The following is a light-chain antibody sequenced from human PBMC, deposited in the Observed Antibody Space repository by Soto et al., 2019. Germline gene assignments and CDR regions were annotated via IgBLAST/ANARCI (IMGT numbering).Light chain of an antibody. CDR3: QQSYSTPFT. CDR1: QSISSY. CDR2: AAS. J-gene: IGKJ3*01. Sequence: DIQMTQSPSSLSASVGDRVTITCRASQSISSYLNWYQQKPGKAPKLLIYAASRQSGVPSRFSGSESGTDFTLTISSLQPEDFATYYCQQSYSTPFTFGPGTKVDIK. V-gene: IGKV1-39*01.